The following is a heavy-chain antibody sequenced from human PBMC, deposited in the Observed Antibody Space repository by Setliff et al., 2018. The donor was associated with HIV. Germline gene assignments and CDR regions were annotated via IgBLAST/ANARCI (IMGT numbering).Heavy chain of an antibody. Sequence: GGSLRLSCAASRFAFSSYWMSWVRQAPGKGLEWVANIKQDGSEKHYVDSVRGRFTISRDNAKKSLYLQMNSLRAEDTAVYYCARDPGTGSALAYWGQGTQVTVSS. D-gene: IGHD3-10*01. CDR1: RFAFSSYW. V-gene: IGHV3-7*03. J-gene: IGHJ4*02. CDR2: IKQDGSEK. CDR3: ARDPGTGSALAY.